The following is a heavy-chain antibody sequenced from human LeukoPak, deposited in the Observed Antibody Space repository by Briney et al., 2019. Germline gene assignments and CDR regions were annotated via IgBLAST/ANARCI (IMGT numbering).Heavy chain of an antibody. CDR2: IYGRAST. CDR3: ARYDSRGSASAKFDY. Sequence: SETLSLTCAVSGYSLGKNYYWGWIRQSPGKGLEWIGRIYGRASTSYNPSLMNRVTMSVDTSKNHFSLQLTSVTAADTAVYYCARYDSRGSASAKFDYWGPGIQVTVSS. J-gene: IGHJ4*02. D-gene: IGHD3-3*01. V-gene: IGHV4-38-2*01. CDR1: GYSLGKNYY.